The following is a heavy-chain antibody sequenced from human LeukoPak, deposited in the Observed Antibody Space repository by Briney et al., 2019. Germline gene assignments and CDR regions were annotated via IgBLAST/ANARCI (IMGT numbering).Heavy chain of an antibody. J-gene: IGHJ4*02. CDR2: IIPILGIA. D-gene: IGHD3-22*01. CDR3: ARGDDSSGYKGDY. Sequence: PRASVKVSCKASGGTFSSYAISWVRQAPGQGLEWMGRIIPILGIANYAQKFQGRVTITADKSTSTAYMELSSLRSEDAAVYYCARGDDSSGYKGDYWGQGTLVTVSS. V-gene: IGHV1-69*04. CDR1: GGTFSSYA.